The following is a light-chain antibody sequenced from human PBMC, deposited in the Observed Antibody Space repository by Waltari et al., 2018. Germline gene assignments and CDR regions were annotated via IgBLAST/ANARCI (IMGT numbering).Light chain of an antibody. CDR3: LQYNSKPFT. J-gene: IGKJ3*01. Sequence: DIQMTQSPSSLSASVGDRVTITCRTSQGINNYLSWYQQKPGKAPKRLIYTTSSLESGVPSRFSGSGSGTEFTLTISSLQPEDFAAYYCLQYNSKPFTFGPGTRLDIK. CDR1: QGINNY. CDR2: TTS. V-gene: IGKV1-17*01.